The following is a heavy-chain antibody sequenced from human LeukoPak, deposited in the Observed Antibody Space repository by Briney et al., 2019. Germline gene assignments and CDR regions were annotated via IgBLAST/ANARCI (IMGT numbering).Heavy chain of an antibody. CDR3: ARFILSRYYGMDV. V-gene: IGHV3-21*01. J-gene: IGHJ6*02. Sequence: GGSLRLSCAASGFTFSPYSMNWVRQAPGKGLEWVSSISSSSSYIYYADSVKGRFTISRDNAKNSLYLQMNSLRAEDTAVYYCARFILSRYYGMDVWGQGTTVTVSS. CDR1: GFTFSPYS. D-gene: IGHD6-13*01. CDR2: ISSSSSYI.